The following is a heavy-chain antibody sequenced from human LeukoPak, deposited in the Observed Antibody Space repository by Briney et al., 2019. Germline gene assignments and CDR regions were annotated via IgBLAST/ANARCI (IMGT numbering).Heavy chain of an antibody. CDR2: ISYDGINK. CDR3: AREGGYSYLITD. CDR1: GFIISNYG. Sequence: PWGSLRLSCAVSGFIISNYGGMHWVRQAPGKGLEWEAVISYDGINKYYADSVKGRFTISRDNSKNTLYLQMNSLRAEDTAVYYRAREGGYSYLITDWGQGTLVTVSS. J-gene: IGHJ4*02. V-gene: IGHV3-30*03. D-gene: IGHD5-18*01.